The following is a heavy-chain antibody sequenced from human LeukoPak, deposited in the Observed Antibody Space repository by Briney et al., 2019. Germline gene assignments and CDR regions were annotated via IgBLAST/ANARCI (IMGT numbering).Heavy chain of an antibody. J-gene: IGHJ4*02. Sequence: SETLSLTCTVSGGSLSSYSWSWIRQPPGKGLEWIGEIYYSGSTSYNPSLKSRVTISVDTSKNQLSLKLSSATAADTDVYYCARVLSPLYYFDYWGQGTLVTVSS. CDR3: ARVLSPLYYFDY. CDR1: GGSLSSYS. V-gene: IGHV4-59*08. D-gene: IGHD1-14*01. CDR2: IYYSGST.